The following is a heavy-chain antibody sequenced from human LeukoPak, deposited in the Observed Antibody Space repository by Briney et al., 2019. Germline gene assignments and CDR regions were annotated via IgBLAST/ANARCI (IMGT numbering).Heavy chain of an antibody. V-gene: IGHV1-69*06. CDR2: IIPIFGTA. CDR1: GGTFSSYA. D-gene: IGHD3-10*01. J-gene: IGHJ5*02. CDR3: ARVYGSGSYYFWFDP. Sequence: GASVKVSCKASGGTFSSYAISWVRRAPGQGLEWMGGIIPIFGTANYAQKFQGRVTITADKSTSTAYMELSSLRSEDTAVYYCARVYGSGSYYFWFDPWGQGTLVTVSS.